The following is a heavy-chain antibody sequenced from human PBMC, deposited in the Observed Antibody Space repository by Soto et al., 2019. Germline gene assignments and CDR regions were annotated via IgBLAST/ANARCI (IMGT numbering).Heavy chain of an antibody. D-gene: IGHD6-19*01. CDR2: IGTAGDP. Sequence: PGGSLRLSCAASGFTFSSYDMHWVRQATGKGLEWVSAIGTAGDPYYPGSVKGRFTISRENAKNSLYLQMNSLRAGDTAVYYCARSIAVAGIALISPMGVWGQGTTVTVSS. V-gene: IGHV3-13*05. CDR3: ARSIAVAGIALISPMGV. CDR1: GFTFSSYD. J-gene: IGHJ6*02.